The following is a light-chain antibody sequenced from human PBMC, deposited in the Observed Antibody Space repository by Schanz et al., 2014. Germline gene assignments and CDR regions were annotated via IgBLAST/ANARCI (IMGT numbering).Light chain of an antibody. V-gene: IGKV3-20*01. Sequence: EIVLTQSPGTLSLSPGERVTISCRASQSVSSSYFAWYQQKPGQAPRLLIYGASSRATGIPARFSGSGSGTEFTLTISSLQSEDFAVYYCQQYGSSPPWTFGQGTKVEIK. CDR1: QSVSSSY. CDR3: QQYGSSPPWT. J-gene: IGKJ1*01. CDR2: GAS.